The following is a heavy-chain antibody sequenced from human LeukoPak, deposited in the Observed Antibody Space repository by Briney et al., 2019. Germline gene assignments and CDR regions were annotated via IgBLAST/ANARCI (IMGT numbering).Heavy chain of an antibody. CDR1: GYTFTGYY. CDR3: ARIVKEYSSSWYYGY. Sequence: ASVKVSCKASGYTFTGYYMHWVRQAPGQGLEWMGWINPNSGGTNYAQKFQGRVTMTRDTSISTAYMELSRLRSDDTAVYYCARIVKEYSSSWYYGYWGQGTLVTVSS. D-gene: IGHD6-13*01. J-gene: IGHJ4*02. CDR2: INPNSGGT. V-gene: IGHV1-2*02.